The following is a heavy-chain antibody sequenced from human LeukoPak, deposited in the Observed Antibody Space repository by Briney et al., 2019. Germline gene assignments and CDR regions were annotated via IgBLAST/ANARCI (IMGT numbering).Heavy chain of an antibody. D-gene: IGHD6-19*01. V-gene: IGHV1-2*02. CDR1: GYTFTGYY. CDR2: INPNSGGT. CDR3: ARVRAGLCDY. Sequence: ASVKVSCKASGYTFTGYYMHWVRQAPGQGLEWVGWINPNSGGTNYAQKFQGRVTMTRDTSISTVYMELSSLRSEDTAVYYCARVRAGLCDYWGQGTLVTVSS. J-gene: IGHJ4*02.